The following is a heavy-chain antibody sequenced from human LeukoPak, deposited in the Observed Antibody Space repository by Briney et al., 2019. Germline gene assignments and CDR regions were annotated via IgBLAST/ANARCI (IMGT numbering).Heavy chain of an antibody. J-gene: IGHJ4*02. CDR2: ISAGGGST. D-gene: IGHD5-18*01. CDR3: AMGYNYGIRWFEY. CDR1: GFTFNSYA. Sequence: PGGSLRLSCTASGFTFNSYAMSWVRQAPGKGLEWVSAISAGGGSTYYADPVKGRFTISRDNSKNTLYLQMNRLSAEDTALYYCAMGYNYGIRWFEYWGQGTLVTVSS. V-gene: IGHV3-23*01.